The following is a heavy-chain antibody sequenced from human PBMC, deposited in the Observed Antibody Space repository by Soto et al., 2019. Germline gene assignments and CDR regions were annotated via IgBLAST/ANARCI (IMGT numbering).Heavy chain of an antibody. CDR1: CGSFIGYY. CDR2: INHSGST. J-gene: IGHJ4*02. D-gene: IGHD2-2*01. Sequence: PSETLSLTCAFYCGSFIGYYWSWIRQPPGKGLEWIGEINHSGSTNYNPSLKSRVTISVDTSKNQFSLKLSSVTAADTAVYYCARTYAGGYFDYWGQGTLVTVSS. V-gene: IGHV4-34*01. CDR3: ARTYAGGYFDY.